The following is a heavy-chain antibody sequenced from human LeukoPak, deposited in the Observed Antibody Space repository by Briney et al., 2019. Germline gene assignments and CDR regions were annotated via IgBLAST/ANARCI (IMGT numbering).Heavy chain of an antibody. V-gene: IGHV4/OR15-8*02. Sequence: SETLSLTCGVSGGSISGTNWWSWVRQPPGQGLEWIGEISLAGQTNYNPSLNGRVTMSLDKSSNQLSLHLTSVTAADTATYYCSREGGPFCPFGYWGQGTLVIVSS. CDR2: ISLAGQT. CDR3: SREGGPFCPFGY. J-gene: IGHJ4*02. CDR1: GGSISGTNW. D-gene: IGHD1-26*01.